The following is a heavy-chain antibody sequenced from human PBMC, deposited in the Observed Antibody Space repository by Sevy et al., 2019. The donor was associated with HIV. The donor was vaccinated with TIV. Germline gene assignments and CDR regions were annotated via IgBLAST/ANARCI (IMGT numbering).Heavy chain of an antibody. J-gene: IGHJ4*02. CDR3: ASWAIYCSSTSCFDY. CDR2: ISGSSSYI. CDR1: GFTFSSYS. V-gene: IGHV3-21*01. D-gene: IGHD2-2*01. Sequence: GGSLRLSCTASGFTFSSYSMNWVRQAPGKGLEWVSSISGSSSYIYYADSVKGRFTISRDNAKNSLYLQMNSLRAEDTAVYYCASWAIYCSSTSCFDYWGQGTLVTVSS.